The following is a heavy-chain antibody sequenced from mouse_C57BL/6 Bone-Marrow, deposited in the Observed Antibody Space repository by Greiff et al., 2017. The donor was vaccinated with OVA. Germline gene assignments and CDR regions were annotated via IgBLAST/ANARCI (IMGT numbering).Heavy chain of an antibody. V-gene: IGHV14-4*01. Sequence: VQLQQSGAELVRPGASVKLSCTASGFNIKDDYMHWVKQRPEQGLEWIGWIDPENGDTEYASKFKSKATLTVDKSSSTAYMQLSSLTAEDSAVYYCARLRCYYFDYWGQGTTLTVSS. CDR3: ARLRCYYFDY. J-gene: IGHJ2*01. CDR1: GFNIKDDY. CDR2: IDPENGDT.